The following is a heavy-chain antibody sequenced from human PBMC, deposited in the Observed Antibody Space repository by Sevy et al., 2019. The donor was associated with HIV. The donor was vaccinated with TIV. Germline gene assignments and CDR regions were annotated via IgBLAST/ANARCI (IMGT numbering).Heavy chain of an antibody. D-gene: IGHD2-2*02. CDR1: GFTFSSYA. J-gene: IGHJ1*01. CDR3: AKDLSVVVPVAIEYFQH. V-gene: IGHV3-23*01. CDR2: ISGSGGST. Sequence: GGSLRLSCAASGFTFSSYAMSWVRQAPGKGLEWVSAISGSGGSTYYADSVKGRFTISRDNSKNTLYLQMNSLRAEDTAVYYCAKDLSVVVPVAIEYFQHWGQGTLVTVSS.